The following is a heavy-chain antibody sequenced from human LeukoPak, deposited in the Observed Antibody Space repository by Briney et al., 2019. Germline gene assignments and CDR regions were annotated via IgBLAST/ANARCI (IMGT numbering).Heavy chain of an antibody. J-gene: IGHJ6*03. D-gene: IGHD1-26*01. V-gene: IGHV1-69*06. CDR1: GYTFTSYA. CDR3: ASSRVGATPYYYYYYMDV. CDR2: IIPIFGTA. Sequence: GASVKVSCKASGYTFTSYAMNWVRQAPGQGLEWMGGIIPIFGTANYAQKFQGRVTITADKSTSTAYMELSSLRSEDTAVYYCASSRVGATPYYYYYYMDVWGKGTTVTVSS.